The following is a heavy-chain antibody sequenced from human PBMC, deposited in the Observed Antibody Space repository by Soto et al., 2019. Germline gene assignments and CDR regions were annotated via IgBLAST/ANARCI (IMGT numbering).Heavy chain of an antibody. CDR3: ASNDIAAARGYYYYYYGMDV. V-gene: IGHV1-69*06. D-gene: IGHD6-13*01. CDR1: GGTFSSYA. CDR2: IIPIFGTA. J-gene: IGHJ6*02. Sequence: QVQLVQSGAEVKKPGSSVKVSCKASGGTFSSYAISWVRQAPGQGLEWMGGIIPIFGTANYAQKFQGRVTITADKSTSTAYMELSSLRSEDTAVYYCASNDIAAARGYYYYYYGMDVWGQGTTVTVSS.